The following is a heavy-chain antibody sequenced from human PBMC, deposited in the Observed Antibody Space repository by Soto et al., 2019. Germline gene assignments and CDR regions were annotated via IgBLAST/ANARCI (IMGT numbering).Heavy chain of an antibody. CDR3: ARIGALNYDILP. CDR1: GGSISSYY. V-gene: IGHV4-59*01. CDR2: IYYSGST. D-gene: IGHD3-9*01. J-gene: IGHJ5*02. Sequence: SETLSLTCTVSGGSISSYYWSWIRQPPGKGLEWIGCIYYSGSTNYNPSLKSRVTISVDTSKNQFSLKLSSVTAADTAVYYCARIGALNYDILPWGQGTLVTVSS.